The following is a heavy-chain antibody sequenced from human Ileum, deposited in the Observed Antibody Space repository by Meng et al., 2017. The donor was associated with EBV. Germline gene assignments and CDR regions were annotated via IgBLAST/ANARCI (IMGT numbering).Heavy chain of an antibody. CDR2: VNYNGDS. CDR3: ARDLRVGGAFDY. V-gene: IGHV4-61*08. Sequence: QVQLTQPGPGLLRPSETLSLTCTVSGASVTSSGYYWSWLRQSPGKGLEWLGYVNYNGDSTYNPSLKSRVTIFIDTSKKQFYLNLTSATAADTAIYYCARDLRVGGAFDYWGQGTLVTVSS. CDR1: GASVTSSGYY. D-gene: IGHD1-26*01. J-gene: IGHJ4*02.